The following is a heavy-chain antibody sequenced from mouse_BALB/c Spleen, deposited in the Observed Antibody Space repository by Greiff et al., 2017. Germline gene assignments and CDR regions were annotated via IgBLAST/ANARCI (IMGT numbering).Heavy chain of an antibody. CDR2: ILPGSGST. D-gene: IGHD2-3*01. Sequence: VQLQQSGAELMKPGASVKISCKATGYTFSSYWIEWVKQRPGHGLEWIGEILPGSGSTNYNEKFKGKATFTADTSSNTAYMQLSSLTSEDSAVYCCARNDYYYYAMDYWGQGTSVTVSS. J-gene: IGHJ4*01. CDR3: ARNDYYYYAMDY. CDR1: GYTFSSYW. V-gene: IGHV1-9*01.